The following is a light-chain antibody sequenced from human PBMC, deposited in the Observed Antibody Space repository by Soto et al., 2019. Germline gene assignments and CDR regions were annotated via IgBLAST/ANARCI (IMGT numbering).Light chain of an antibody. V-gene: IGLV2-23*01. CDR3: CSYAGSSTSL. CDR2: EGS. J-gene: IGLJ2*01. CDR1: SSDVGSYNL. Sequence: QSALTQPASVSGSPGQSITISCTGTSSDVGSYNLVSWYQQHPGKAPKLMIYEGSKRPSGVSNRFSGSKSGNTASLTISGLQAADEADYYCCSYAGSSTSLFGGGTKLTVL.